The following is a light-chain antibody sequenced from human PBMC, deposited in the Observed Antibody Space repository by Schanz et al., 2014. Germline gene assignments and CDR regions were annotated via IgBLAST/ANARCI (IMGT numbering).Light chain of an antibody. Sequence: QSALTQPASVSGSPGQSITISCAGTTTDVGGYNYVSWYQQHPGKAPKLMIYDVSKRPSGVPDRFSGSKSGNTASLTISGLQAEDEADYYCCSYAGSYTFVLFGGGTKLTVL. CDR3: CSYAGSYTFVL. J-gene: IGLJ2*01. V-gene: IGLV2-11*01. CDR2: DVS. CDR1: TTDVGGYNY.